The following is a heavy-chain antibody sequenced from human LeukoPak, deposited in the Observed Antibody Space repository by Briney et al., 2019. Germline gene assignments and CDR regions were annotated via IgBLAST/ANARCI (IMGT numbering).Heavy chain of an antibody. D-gene: IGHD5-18*01. CDR2: IIPILGIA. Sequence: ASVKVSCKASGGTFSSYAISWVRQAPGQGLEWMGRIIPILGIANYAQKFQGRVTITADKSTSTAYMELSSLRSEDTAVYYCARAHTAMVKMSGNYYYYYGMDVWGQGTLVTVSS. J-gene: IGHJ6*02. V-gene: IGHV1-69*04. CDR1: GGTFSSYA. CDR3: ARAHTAMVKMSGNYYYYYGMDV.